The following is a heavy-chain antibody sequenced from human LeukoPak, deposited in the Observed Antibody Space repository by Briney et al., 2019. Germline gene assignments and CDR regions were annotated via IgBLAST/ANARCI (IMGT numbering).Heavy chain of an antibody. CDR3: ARSRASSGWPYYYYYMDV. J-gene: IGHJ6*03. Sequence: GASVKVSCKASGYTFTTYGISWVRQAPGQGLEWMGWVSAYNGNTNYAQKLQGRVTMTTDTSTSTAYMELRSLRSDDTAVYYCARSRASSGWPYYYYYMDVWGKGTTVTVSS. D-gene: IGHD6-19*01. CDR2: VSAYNGNT. V-gene: IGHV1-18*01. CDR1: GYTFTTYG.